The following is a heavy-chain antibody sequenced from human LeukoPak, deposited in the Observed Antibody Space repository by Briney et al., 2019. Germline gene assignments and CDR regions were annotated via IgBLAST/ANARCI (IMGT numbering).Heavy chain of an antibody. J-gene: IGHJ4*02. D-gene: IGHD5-18*01. CDR2: IIPIFGTA. CDR1: GGTFSSYA. V-gene: IGHV1-69*01. Sequence: ASVKVSCKASGGTFSSYAIGWVRQAPGQGLEWMGGIIPIFGTANYAQKFQGRVTITADESTSTAYMELSSLRSEDTAVYYCARKRGYSYGPFDYWGQGTLVTVSS. CDR3: ARKRGYSYGPFDY.